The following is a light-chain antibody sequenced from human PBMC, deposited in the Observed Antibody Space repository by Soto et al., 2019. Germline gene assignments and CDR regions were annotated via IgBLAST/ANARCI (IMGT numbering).Light chain of an antibody. J-gene: IGKJ4*01. CDR1: QSVDRY. CDR3: QQRRDWPLT. CDR2: DSS. V-gene: IGKV3-11*01. Sequence: EIVLTQSPATLSLSPGERATLSCRTSQSVDRYLAWFQQKPGQPPRLLIYDSSNRAAAIPARFSGSGSVTDFTLTISSLEPEDFAVYYCQQRRDWPLTFGGGTKVEI.